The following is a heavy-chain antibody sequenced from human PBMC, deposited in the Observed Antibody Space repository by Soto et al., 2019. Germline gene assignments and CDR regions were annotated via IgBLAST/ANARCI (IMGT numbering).Heavy chain of an antibody. D-gene: IGHD3-3*01. CDR2: ISYSGRT. J-gene: IGHJ3*02. CDR3: ARGSIFGVVLNAFDI. CDR1: GGSISGNGYY. Sequence: QVQLQESGPGLVKPSQTLSLTCAVSGGSISGNGYYWNWIRQHPGKGLEWIGYISYSGRTFYSPSLKSRVTPSLSTSKNPFSLKVSSVTAADPAIYYCARGSIFGVVLNAFDIWGQGTMVAVSS. V-gene: IGHV4-31*11.